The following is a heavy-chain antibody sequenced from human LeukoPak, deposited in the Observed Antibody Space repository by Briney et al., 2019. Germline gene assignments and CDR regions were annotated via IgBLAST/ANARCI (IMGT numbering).Heavy chain of an antibody. CDR3: AKFGYDSSGYYEE. CDR1: GFTLSSNY. D-gene: IGHD3-22*01. J-gene: IGHJ4*02. Sequence: GGSLRLSCAASGFTLSSNYMSWVRQAPGKGLEWVSVIYSCGSTYYADSVKGRFTISRDNSKNTLYLQMNSLRAEDTAVYYCAKFGYDSSGYYEEWGQGTLVTVSS. V-gene: IGHV3-53*01. CDR2: IYSCGST.